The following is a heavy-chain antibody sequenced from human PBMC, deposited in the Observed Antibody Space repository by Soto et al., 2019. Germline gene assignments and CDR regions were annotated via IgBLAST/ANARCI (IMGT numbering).Heavy chain of an antibody. Sequence: GASVKVSCKAPGYTFTSYSMHWVRQAPGQGLEWMGIINPSSGRTSYAQNFQGRVTMTSDTSTSIVYMEMSSLKSEDTAVYYCARDHNFGFILYAMDVWGQGTTVTVSS. J-gene: IGHJ6*02. CDR3: ARDHNFGFILYAMDV. D-gene: IGHD2-15*01. V-gene: IGHV1-46*01. CDR1: GYTFTSYS. CDR2: INPSSGRT.